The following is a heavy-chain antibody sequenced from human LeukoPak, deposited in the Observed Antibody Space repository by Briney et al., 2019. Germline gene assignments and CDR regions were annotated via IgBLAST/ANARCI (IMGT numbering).Heavy chain of an antibody. J-gene: IGHJ5*02. V-gene: IGHV3-23*01. CDR2: ISGGGERA. CDR1: GILFSNTA. Sequence: GGFLRLSCAASGILFSNTAMNWARQSPGGGLEWVSAISGGGERAFYADSVKGRFTISRDNSKNILYLQMNSLTANDTAIYYCGKDGGQYSSGPEFDPRGQGALVTVSS. D-gene: IGHD6-19*01. CDR3: GKDGGQYSSGPEFDP.